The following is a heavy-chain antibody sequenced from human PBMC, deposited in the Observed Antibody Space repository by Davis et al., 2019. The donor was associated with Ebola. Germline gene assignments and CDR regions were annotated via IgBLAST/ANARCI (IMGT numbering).Heavy chain of an antibody. J-gene: IGHJ4*02. D-gene: IGHD7-27*01. Sequence: ASVKVSCTASGSTFTSYGIHWVRQAPGQGLEWMGWINAGNGNTQYAQKFQGRVTITRDTSANTAYVEVSSLRSEDTAVFYCVGERPGTGIYDYWGQGTLVTVSS. CDR2: INAGNGNT. CDR3: VGERPGTGIYDY. V-gene: IGHV1-3*01. CDR1: GSTFTSYG.